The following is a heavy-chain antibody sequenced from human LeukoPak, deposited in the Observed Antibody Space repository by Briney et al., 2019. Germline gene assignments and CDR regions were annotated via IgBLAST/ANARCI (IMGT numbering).Heavy chain of an antibody. CDR1: GFTFSNAW. CDR2: IKSKTDGGTT. V-gene: IGHV3-15*01. CDR3: TSERRYSGYDIGFDP. D-gene: IGHD5-12*01. J-gene: IGHJ5*02. Sequence: GGSLRLSCAASGFTFSNAWMSWVRQAPGKGLEWVGRIKSKTDGGTTDYAAPVKGRFTISRDDSKNTLYLQMNSLKTEDTAVYYCTSERRYSGYDIGFDPWGQGTLVTVSS.